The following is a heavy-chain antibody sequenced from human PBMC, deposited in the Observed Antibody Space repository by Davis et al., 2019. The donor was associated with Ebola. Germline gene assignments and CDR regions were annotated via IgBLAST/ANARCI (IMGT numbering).Heavy chain of an antibody. Sequence: SVKVSCKASGCTFSSYAITWVRQAPAQGLEWMGGIIPIFGTENYAQKFQGRVTITADESTSTAYMELSSLRSEDTAVYYCARGDQGVIINAMDVWGQGTTVTVSS. D-gene: IGHD3-10*01. J-gene: IGHJ6*02. V-gene: IGHV1-69*13. CDR3: ARGDQGVIINAMDV. CDR2: IIPIFGTE. CDR1: GCTFSSYA.